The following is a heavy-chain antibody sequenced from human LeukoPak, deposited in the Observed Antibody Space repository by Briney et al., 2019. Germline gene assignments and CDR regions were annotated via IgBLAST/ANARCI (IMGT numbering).Heavy chain of an antibody. D-gene: IGHD3-10*01. V-gene: IGHV3-9*01. CDR2: ISWNSGSI. CDR1: GFTFDDYA. J-gene: IGHJ3*02. Sequence: GGSLRLSCAASGFTFDDYAMHWVRQAPGKGLEWVSGISWNSGSIGYADSVKGRFTISRDNAKNSLYLQMNSLRAEDTALYYCAKGDYYGSGSYAFDIWGQGTMVTVSS. CDR3: AKGDYYGSGSYAFDI.